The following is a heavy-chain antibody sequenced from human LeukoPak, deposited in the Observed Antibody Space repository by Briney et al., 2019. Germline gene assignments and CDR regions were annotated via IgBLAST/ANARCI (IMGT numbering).Heavy chain of an antibody. J-gene: IGHJ4*02. CDR1: GFPFNSYA. V-gene: IGHV3-33*01. CDR2: IWYDGSKK. Sequence: PGGSLKLSCAASGFPFNSYAMHWVRQSPGKELEWVAVIWYDGSKKYYADSVKGRFSISRDDSKNTLYLQLDSLRAEDTAMYYCARENEIIPSYYYDFWGQGTLVTVSS. D-gene: IGHD3-10*01. CDR3: ARENEIIPSYYYDF.